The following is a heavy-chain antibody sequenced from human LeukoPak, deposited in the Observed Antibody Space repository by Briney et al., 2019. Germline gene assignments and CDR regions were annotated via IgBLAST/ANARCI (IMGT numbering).Heavy chain of an antibody. CDR1: GLTFSTYW. J-gene: IGHJ4*02. V-gene: IGHV3-7*01. D-gene: IGHD2-15*01. CDR2: IKQDGSEK. Sequence: GGSLRLSCAASGLTFSTYWMSWVRQAPGKGLEWVADIKQDGSEKHYVDSVKGRFTVSRDNAKNSLYLQMNNLRAEDTAIYYCVRDPHCSGGSCYSVGFDYWGQGVLVTVSS. CDR3: VRDPHCSGGSCYSVGFDY.